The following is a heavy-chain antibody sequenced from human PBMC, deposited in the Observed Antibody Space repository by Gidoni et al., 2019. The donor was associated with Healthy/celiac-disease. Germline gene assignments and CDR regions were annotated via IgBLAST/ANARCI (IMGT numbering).Heavy chain of an antibody. D-gene: IGHD6-19*01. CDR1: GFPFSSYA. J-gene: IGHJ3*02. CDR3: AREGIAVAGTPDAFDI. Sequence: QVQLVESGGGVVQPGRSLRLSCPASGFPFSSYAMHWVRQAPGKGLEWVAVMSHDGSNKYYADSVKGRFTISRDNSKNTLYLQMNSLRAEDTAVYYCAREGIAVAGTPDAFDIWGQGTMVTVSS. CDR2: MSHDGSNK. V-gene: IGHV3-30-3*01.